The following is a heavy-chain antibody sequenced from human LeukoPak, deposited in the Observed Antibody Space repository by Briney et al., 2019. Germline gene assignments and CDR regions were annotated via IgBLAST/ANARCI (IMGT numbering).Heavy chain of an antibody. CDR2: INAGNGNT. CDR1: GYTFTSYA. CDR3: ARDHIVATAPFYGLDV. V-gene: IGHV1-3*01. D-gene: IGHD5-12*01. Sequence: GGSLRLSCAASGYTFTSYAMHWVRQAPGQRLEWMGWINAGNGNTKYSRNFQGRVTITRDTSASTAYMELSSLRSEDTAVYSCARDHIVATAPFYGLDVWGQGTTVTVSS. J-gene: IGHJ6*02.